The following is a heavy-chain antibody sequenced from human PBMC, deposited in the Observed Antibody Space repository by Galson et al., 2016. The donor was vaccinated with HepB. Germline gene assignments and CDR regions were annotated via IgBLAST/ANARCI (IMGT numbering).Heavy chain of an antibody. CDR1: GFTFSNYA. Sequence: SLRLSCAASGFTFSNYAMTWVRQAPGKGLEWVSTISDADSSTYYADSVKGRFTISRDNSKNTLYLQMNSLRAEDTAVYYCAKGYRDYEFVHYFDYWGQGTLVTVSS. V-gene: IGHV3-23*01. J-gene: IGHJ4*02. CDR3: AKGYRDYEFVHYFDY. CDR2: ISDADSST. D-gene: IGHD4-17*01.